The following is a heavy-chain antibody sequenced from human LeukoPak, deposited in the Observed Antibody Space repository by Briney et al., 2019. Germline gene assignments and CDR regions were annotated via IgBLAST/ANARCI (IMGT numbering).Heavy chain of an antibody. V-gene: IGHV1-69*13. CDR2: IIPIFPTT. CDR3: ASSPLPPPYYYDSSPYDP. CDR1: GGTFNSYV. Sequence: SVKLSCKAAGGTFNSYVINWVRQAPGQGLEGMGGIIPIFPTTNYAQKFQGRVTLTADESTSTAYMELRSLRSEDTAVYYCASSPLPPPYYYDSSPYDPWGQGTLVTVSS. J-gene: IGHJ5*02. D-gene: IGHD3-22*01.